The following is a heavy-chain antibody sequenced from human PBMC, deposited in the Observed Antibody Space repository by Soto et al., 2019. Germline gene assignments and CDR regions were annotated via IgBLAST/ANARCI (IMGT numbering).Heavy chain of an antibody. CDR2: ISSTSGGT. D-gene: IGHD2-15*01. CDR3: AKGHDIVVVPTVDY. Sequence: GSLRLSCAASGFTFNNYVMSWVRQAPGKGREWVSGISSTSGGTYYADPVKGRSTISRDNSKNTLYLQMNYLRAGDTALYYCAKGHDIVVVPTVDYWGQGTLVTVSS. V-gene: IGHV3-23*01. J-gene: IGHJ4*02. CDR1: GFTFNNYV.